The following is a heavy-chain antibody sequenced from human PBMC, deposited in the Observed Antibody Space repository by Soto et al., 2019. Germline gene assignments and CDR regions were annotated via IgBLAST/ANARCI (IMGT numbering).Heavy chain of an antibody. J-gene: IGHJ4*02. CDR1: GYTFTGYA. Sequence: ASVKVSCKASGYTFTGYAMHWVRQAPGQRLEWMGWINAGHGNTKYSQKLQGRVTITRDTSASTAYMELSSLRSEDTAVYYCARAVAVAADFDYWGQGTLVTVSS. V-gene: IGHV1-3*01. CDR3: ARAVAVAADFDY. CDR2: INAGHGNT. D-gene: IGHD6-19*01.